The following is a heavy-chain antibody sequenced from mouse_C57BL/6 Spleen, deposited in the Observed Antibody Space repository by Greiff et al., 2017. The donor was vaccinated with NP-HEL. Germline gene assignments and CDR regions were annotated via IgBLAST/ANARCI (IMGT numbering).Heavy chain of an antibody. D-gene: IGHD2-1*01. CDR3: ARQGNYDAIDY. Sequence: EVNVVESGGDLVKPGGSLKLSCAASGFTFSSYGMSWVRQTPDKRLEWVATISSGGSYTYYPDSVKGRFTISRDNAKNTLYLQMSSLKSEDTAMYYCARQGNYDAIDYWGQGTSVTVSS. CDR1: GFTFSSYG. V-gene: IGHV5-6*01. J-gene: IGHJ4*01. CDR2: ISSGGSYT.